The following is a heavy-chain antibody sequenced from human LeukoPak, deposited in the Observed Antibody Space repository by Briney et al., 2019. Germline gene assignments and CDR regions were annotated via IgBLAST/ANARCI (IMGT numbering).Heavy chain of an antibody. CDR2: ISYDGSNK. CDR1: GFTFSSYA. D-gene: IGHD3-10*01. V-gene: IGHV3-30-3*01. Sequence: GGSLRLSCAASGFTFSSYAMHWVRQAPGKGLEWVAVISYDGSNKYYADSVKGRFTISRDNSKNTLYLQMNSLRAEDTAVYYCARDMVRGVINPSYFDYWGQGTLVTVSS. J-gene: IGHJ4*02. CDR3: ARDMVRGVINPSYFDY.